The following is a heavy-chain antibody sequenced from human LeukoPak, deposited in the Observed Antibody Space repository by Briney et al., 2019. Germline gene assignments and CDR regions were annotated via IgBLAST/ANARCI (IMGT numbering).Heavy chain of an antibody. CDR3: ARKYRRLSYYDY. CDR2: IYYSGNV. D-gene: IGHD3-10*01. V-gene: IGHV4-39*01. J-gene: IGHJ4*02. Sequence: SETLSLTCSVSSGSISSSSYYWVWIRQPPGKGLEWIGSIYYSGNVYYNPSLKSRVTISVDTSTNQSSLKLTSVTAADMAIYYCARKYRRLSYYDYWGQGTLVTVSS. CDR1: SGSISSSSYY.